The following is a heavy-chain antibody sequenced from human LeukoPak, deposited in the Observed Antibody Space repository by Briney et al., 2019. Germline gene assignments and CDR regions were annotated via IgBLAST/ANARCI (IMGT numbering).Heavy chain of an antibody. CDR2: IRSKAYGGTT. Sequence: GGSLRLSCTASGFTFGDYAMSWFRQAPGKGLEWVGFIRSKAYGGTTEYAASVKGRFTISRDDSKSIAYLQMNSLKTEDTAVYYCTTGGVYSSSDYWGQGTLVTVSS. V-gene: IGHV3-49*03. D-gene: IGHD6-6*01. CDR3: TTGGVYSSSDY. CDR1: GFTFGDYA. J-gene: IGHJ4*02.